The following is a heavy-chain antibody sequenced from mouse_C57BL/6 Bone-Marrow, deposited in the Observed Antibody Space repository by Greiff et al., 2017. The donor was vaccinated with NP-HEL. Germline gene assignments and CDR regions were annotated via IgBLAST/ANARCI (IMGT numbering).Heavy chain of an antibody. J-gene: IGHJ1*03. CDR1: GYSITSGYD. CDR3: AREGEGNYGRYFDV. Sequence: EVQVVESGPGMVKPSQSLSLTCTVTGYSITSGYDWHWIRHFPGNKLEWMGYISYSGSTNYNPSLKSRITITHDTSTNHFFLKLNSVTTEDTATYYCAREGEGNYGRYFDVWGTGTTVTVSS. D-gene: IGHD2-1*01. V-gene: IGHV3-1*01. CDR2: ISYSGST.